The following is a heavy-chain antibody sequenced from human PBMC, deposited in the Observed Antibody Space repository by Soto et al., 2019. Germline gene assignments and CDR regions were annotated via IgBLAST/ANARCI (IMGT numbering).Heavy chain of an antibody. Sequence: PSQTLSLTCVISGDSVSSNSAGWNWIRQSPSRGLEWLGRTYYKSKWNNDYALSVKSRITINPDTSKNQFSLHLYSVTPEDTAVYYCKGITWFRGTDVWCEGTTVTV. J-gene: IGHJ6*02. CDR2: TYYKSKWNN. CDR3: KGITWFRGTDV. D-gene: IGHD3-10*01. CDR1: GDSVSSNSAG. V-gene: IGHV6-1*01.